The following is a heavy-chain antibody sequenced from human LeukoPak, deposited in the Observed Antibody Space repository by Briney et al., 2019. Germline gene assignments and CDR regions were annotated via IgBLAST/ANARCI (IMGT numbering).Heavy chain of an antibody. CDR2: IHSSGTT. V-gene: IGHV4-4*07. Sequence: PSETLSLTCTVSGASINTYFWSWFRQPAGKGLEWIGRIHSSGTTNYNPSLKGRVSMSMDMSKNQFSLRLNSLTAADTAVFYCARDKMMYYYDSSGPSPWGQGTLVTVSS. CDR1: GASINTYF. CDR3: ARDKMMYYYDSSGPSP. D-gene: IGHD3-22*01. J-gene: IGHJ5*02.